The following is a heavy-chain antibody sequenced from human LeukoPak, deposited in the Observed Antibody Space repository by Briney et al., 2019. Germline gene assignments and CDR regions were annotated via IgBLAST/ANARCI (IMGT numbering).Heavy chain of an antibody. Sequence: ASVKVSCKVSGYTFTDYYMHWVQQAPGKGLEWIGLVHPEDGETIYAEKFQGRVTITADTSTDTAYMELSSLRSEDTAVYYCATDHYERWELPLPSDYWGQGTLVTVSS. CDR3: ATDHYERWELPLPSDY. CDR2: VHPEDGET. V-gene: IGHV1-69-2*01. D-gene: IGHD1-26*01. J-gene: IGHJ4*02. CDR1: GYTFTDYY.